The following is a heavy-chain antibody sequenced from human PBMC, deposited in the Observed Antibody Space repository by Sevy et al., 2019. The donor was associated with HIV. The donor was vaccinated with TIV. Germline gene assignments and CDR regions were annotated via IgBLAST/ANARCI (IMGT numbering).Heavy chain of an antibody. J-gene: IGHJ5*02. D-gene: IGHD2-2*01. V-gene: IGHV4-30-4*01. CDR1: GGSISSGDYY. CDR2: IYYSGIT. CDR3: ARYCSRTSLHNWFDP. Sequence: SETLSLTCSVSGGSISSGDYYWTWMRQSPGKGLEWIGYIYYSGITYYNPSLKSRVIISIDTVKNQFSLKLSSVTAADPAVYYCARYCSRTSLHNWFDPWGQGTLVTVS.